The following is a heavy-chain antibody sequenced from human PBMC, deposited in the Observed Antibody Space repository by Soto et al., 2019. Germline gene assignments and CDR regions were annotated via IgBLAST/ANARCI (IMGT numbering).Heavy chain of an antibody. D-gene: IGHD3-9*01. CDR1: GGSISSSSYY. V-gene: IGHV4-39*01. Sequence: SETLSLTCTVSGGSISSSSYYWGWIRQPPGKGLEWIGSIYYSGSTYYNPSLKSRVTISVDTSKNQFSLKLSSVTAADTAVYYCAIILGYYYGMDVWGQGTTVTVSS. CDR3: AIILGYYYGMDV. J-gene: IGHJ6*02. CDR2: IYYSGST.